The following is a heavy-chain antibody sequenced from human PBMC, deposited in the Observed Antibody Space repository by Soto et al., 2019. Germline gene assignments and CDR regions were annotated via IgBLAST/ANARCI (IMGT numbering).Heavy chain of an antibody. CDR1: GGSISSYY. V-gene: IGHV4-59*08. CDR3: ARHCAEDIVVVVAAPLYAFDI. D-gene: IGHD2-15*01. J-gene: IGHJ3*02. Sequence: NPSETLSLTCTVSGGSISSYYWSWIRQPPGKGLEWIGYIYYSGSTNYNPSLKSRVTISVDTSKNQFSLKLSSVTAADTAVYYCARHCAEDIVVVVAAPLYAFDIWGQGTMVTVSS. CDR2: IYYSGST.